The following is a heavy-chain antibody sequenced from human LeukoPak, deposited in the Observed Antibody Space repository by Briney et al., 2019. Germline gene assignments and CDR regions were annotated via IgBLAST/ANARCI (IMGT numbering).Heavy chain of an antibody. Sequence: ASVKVSCKASGYTFTSYDINWVRQATGQGLEWMGWMNPNSGNTGYAQKFQGRVTITRNTSISTAYMELSSLRSEDTAVYYCAIALRPRGRGYSGYDYYFDYWGQGTLVTVSS. V-gene: IGHV1-8*03. CDR1: GYTFTSYD. CDR3: AIALRPRGRGYSGYDYYFDY. D-gene: IGHD5-12*01. CDR2: MNPNSGNT. J-gene: IGHJ4*02.